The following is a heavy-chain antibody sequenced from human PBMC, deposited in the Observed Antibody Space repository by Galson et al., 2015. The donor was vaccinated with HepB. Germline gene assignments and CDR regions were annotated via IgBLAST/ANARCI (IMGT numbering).Heavy chain of an antibody. CDR3: ARGRLAYCSGDCRNMDV. J-gene: IGHJ6*02. V-gene: IGHV3-74*01. CDR1: GFTFSSYW. CDR2: INSDGSST. D-gene: IGHD2-21*02. Sequence: SLRLSCAASGFTFSSYWMHWVRQAPGKGLVWVSRINSDGSSTSYADSVKGRFTISRDNAKNTLYLQMNSLRAEDTAVYYCARGRLAYCSGDCRNMDVWGQGTTVIVSS.